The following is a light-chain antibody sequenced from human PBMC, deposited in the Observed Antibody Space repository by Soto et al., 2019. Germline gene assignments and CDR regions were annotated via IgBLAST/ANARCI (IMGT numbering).Light chain of an antibody. V-gene: IGKV4-1*01. J-gene: IGKJ4*01. CDR1: QSVLYSSNNKNY. Sequence: DIVMTQSPDSLAVSLGERATINCKSSQSVLYSSNNKNYLAWYQQKPGQPPKLLIYWAFTRESGVPDRFSGSGSGKDFTLTISSLQAEDVAVYYCQQYYSIPPTFGGGTKVEIK. CDR2: WAF. CDR3: QQYYSIPPT.